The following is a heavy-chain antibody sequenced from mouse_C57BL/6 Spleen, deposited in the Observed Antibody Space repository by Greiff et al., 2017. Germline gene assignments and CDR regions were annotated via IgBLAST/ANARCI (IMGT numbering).Heavy chain of an antibody. Sequence: EVKLVESGGGLVKPGGSLKLSCAASGFTFSDYGMHWVRQAPEKGLEWVAYISSGSSTIYYADTVEGRFTISRDNAKNTLFLQMTSLRSEDTAMYYCARGNYGSSCYFDYWGQGTTLAVSS. D-gene: IGHD1-1*01. V-gene: IGHV5-17*01. CDR2: ISSGSSTI. CDR1: GFTFSDYG. J-gene: IGHJ2*01. CDR3: ARGNYGSSCYFDY.